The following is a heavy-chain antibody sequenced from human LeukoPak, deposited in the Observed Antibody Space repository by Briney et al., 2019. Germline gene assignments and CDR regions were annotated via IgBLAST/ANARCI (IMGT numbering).Heavy chain of an antibody. CDR1: GYSISSGYY. V-gene: IGHV4-38-2*02. Sequence: PSETLSLTCTVSGYSISSGYYWGWIRQPPGKGLEWIGRIYHSGSTYYNPSLKSRVTISVDTSKNQFSLKLSSVTAADTAVYYCARAIAYSSGWYPPDYWGQGTLVTVSS. CDR3: ARAIAYSSGWYPPDY. CDR2: IYHSGST. D-gene: IGHD6-19*01. J-gene: IGHJ4*02.